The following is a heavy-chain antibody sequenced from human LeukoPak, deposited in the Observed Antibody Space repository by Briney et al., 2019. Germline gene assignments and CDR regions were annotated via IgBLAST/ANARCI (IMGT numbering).Heavy chain of an antibody. V-gene: IGHV1-18*01. D-gene: IGHD6-6*01. Sequence: VASVKVSCTASGYTFTSYGISWVRQAPGQGLEWMGWISAYNGNTNYAQKLQGRVTMTTDTSTSTAYMELRSLRSDDTAVYYCARVEYSSSPDDYWGQGALVTVSS. CDR1: GYTFTSYG. J-gene: IGHJ4*02. CDR2: ISAYNGNT. CDR3: ARVEYSSSPDDY.